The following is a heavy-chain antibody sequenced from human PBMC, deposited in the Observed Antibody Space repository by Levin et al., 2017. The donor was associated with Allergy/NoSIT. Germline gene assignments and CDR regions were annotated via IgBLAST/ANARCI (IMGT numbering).Heavy chain of an antibody. J-gene: IGHJ4*02. CDR1: GDTFSTFA. D-gene: IGHD3-22*01. V-gene: IGHV1-69*01. CDR3: TRQPMIIVRDLDITTSGFFFDS. CDR2: ILPIFGTA. Sequence: KISCKASGDTFSTFAISWVRQAPGLGLEWMGVILPIFGTANYTQKFQDRLTITADESTSTAYMELSSLRSDDTAVYYCTRQPMIIVRDLDITTSGFFFDSWGPGTQVTVSS.